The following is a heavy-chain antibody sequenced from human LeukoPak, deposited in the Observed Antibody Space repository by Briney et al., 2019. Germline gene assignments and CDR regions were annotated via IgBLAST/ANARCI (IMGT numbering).Heavy chain of an antibody. V-gene: IGHV3-48*03. Sequence: GGSLRLSCTASGFTFSSYEMNWVRQAPGKGLEWVSYISSGTTTIYYADSVKGRFTISRDNAKNSLYLQMNSRRAEDTAVYYCARRYCSSTSCTLDYWGQGTLVTVSS. CDR2: ISSGTTTI. CDR1: GFTFSSYE. D-gene: IGHD2-2*01. CDR3: ARRYCSSTSCTLDY. J-gene: IGHJ4*02.